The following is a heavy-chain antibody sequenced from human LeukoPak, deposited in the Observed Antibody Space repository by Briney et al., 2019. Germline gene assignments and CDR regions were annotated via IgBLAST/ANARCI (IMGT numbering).Heavy chain of an antibody. CDR1: GFTFSNYG. Sequence: GGSLRPSCAASGFTFSNYGMHWVRQAPGKGLEWVAFIRNDGSDKYYADSVKGRFTIFRDNSENTLNLQMNSLRGEDTAVYYCAKDQTVTTVLDYYYYMDVWGKGTMVTVSS. V-gene: IGHV3-30*02. CDR3: AKDQTVTTVLDYYYYMDV. J-gene: IGHJ6*03. CDR2: IRNDGSDK. D-gene: IGHD4-11*01.